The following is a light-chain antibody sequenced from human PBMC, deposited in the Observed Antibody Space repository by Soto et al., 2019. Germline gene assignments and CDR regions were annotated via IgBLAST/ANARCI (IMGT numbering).Light chain of an antibody. CDR1: QNILSN. CDR2: GAS. V-gene: IGKV3-15*01. Sequence: EIVMTQSPATLSVSPGERATLSCRASQNILSNLAWYQQKPGQAPRLLIYGASTRATGIPARFSGSGSGTEFTLTISSLQSEDFAVYYCHQYNEWLRTFGQGTKLEIK. CDR3: HQYNEWLRT. J-gene: IGKJ2*01.